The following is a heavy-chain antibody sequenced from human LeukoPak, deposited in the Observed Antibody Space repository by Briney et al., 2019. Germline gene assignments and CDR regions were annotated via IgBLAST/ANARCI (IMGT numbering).Heavy chain of an antibody. J-gene: IGHJ4*02. Sequence: GGSLRLSCAASGFTVSSKYMNWVRQAPGKGMEWVSVIYLDGKADYADSVKGRFTISRDDSKNTMYLQMNSLRDEDTAVYYCARDAEASLANWGQGTLVTVSP. V-gene: IGHV3-66*01. CDR3: ARDAEASLAN. D-gene: IGHD2-21*01. CDR2: IYLDGKA. CDR1: GFTVSSKY.